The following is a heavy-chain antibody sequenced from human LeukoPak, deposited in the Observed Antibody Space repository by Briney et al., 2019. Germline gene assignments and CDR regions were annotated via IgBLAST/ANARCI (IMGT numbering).Heavy chain of an antibody. D-gene: IGHD5-24*01. J-gene: IGHJ3*02. Sequence: PAGRSLRLSCVASGVTSSNYAMHWVRQAPGKGLEWVAVISFDGNNKYYVESVKGRFTISRDNSKSTVYLQMNSLRIEDTGVYYCAKDWMAEIRRKLHMRIWGQGTMVTVSS. V-gene: IGHV3-30*18. CDR3: AKDWMAEIRRKLHMRI. CDR1: GVTSSNYA. CDR2: ISFDGNNK.